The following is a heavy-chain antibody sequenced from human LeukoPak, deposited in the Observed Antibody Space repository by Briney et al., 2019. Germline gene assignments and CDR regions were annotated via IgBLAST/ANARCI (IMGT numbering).Heavy chain of an antibody. Sequence: GRSLRLSCAASGFSFSSYTMHWLRQTPGKGLEWVAFVSGDGGNILYADSVKGRFTISRDNSKNTLDLQMNSLRADDTAVYFCAKERLGYRYFDYWGQGTLVPVSS. J-gene: IGHJ4*02. CDR3: AKERLGYRYFDY. CDR2: VSGDGGNI. CDR1: GFSFSSYT. D-gene: IGHD5-12*01. V-gene: IGHV3-30*04.